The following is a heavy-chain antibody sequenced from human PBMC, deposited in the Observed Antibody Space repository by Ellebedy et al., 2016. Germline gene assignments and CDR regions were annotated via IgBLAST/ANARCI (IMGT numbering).Heavy chain of an antibody. CDR2: ISYDGSNK. CDR1: GFTFSDYY. CDR3: ARSFLGLERPQNYYFYYYMDV. Sequence: GGSLRLSCAASGFTFSDYYMSWIRQAPGKGLEWVAVISYDGSNKYYADSVKGRFTISRDNSKNTLYLQMNSLRAEDTAVYYCARSFLGLERPQNYYFYYYMDVWGKGTTVTVSS. J-gene: IGHJ6*03. V-gene: IGHV3-30*03. D-gene: IGHD1-1*01.